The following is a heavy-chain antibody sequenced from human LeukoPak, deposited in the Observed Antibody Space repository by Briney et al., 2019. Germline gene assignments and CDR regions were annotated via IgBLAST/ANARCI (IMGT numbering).Heavy chain of an antibody. V-gene: IGHV5-51*01. Sequence: GESLKISCKGSGYSFTSYWIGWVRQMPGEGLEWMGIIYPGDSDTRYSPSFQGQVTISADKSISTAYLQWSSLKASDTAMYYCARLDYYDSSGYPPGDYWGQGTLVTVSS. D-gene: IGHD3-22*01. CDR3: ARLDYYDSSGYPPGDY. J-gene: IGHJ4*02. CDR1: GYSFTSYW. CDR2: IYPGDSDT.